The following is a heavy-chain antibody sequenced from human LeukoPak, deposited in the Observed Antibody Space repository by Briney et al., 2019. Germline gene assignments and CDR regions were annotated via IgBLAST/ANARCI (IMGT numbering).Heavy chain of an antibody. D-gene: IGHD3-22*01. CDR3: ASSSGPPRGELDY. Sequence: SETLSLTCAVYGGSSSGYYWSWIRQPPGKGLEWIGEINHSGSTNYNPSLKSRVTISVDTSKNQFSLKLSSVTAADTAVYYCASSSGPPRGELDYWGQGTLVTVSS. CDR1: GGSSSGYY. V-gene: IGHV4-34*01. J-gene: IGHJ4*02. CDR2: INHSGST.